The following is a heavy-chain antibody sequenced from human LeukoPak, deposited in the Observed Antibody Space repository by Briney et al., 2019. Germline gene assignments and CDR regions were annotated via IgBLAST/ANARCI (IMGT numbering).Heavy chain of an antibody. CDR3: ARGIYGGAAS. CDR2: INHSGYT. CDR1: GESSNTYY. J-gene: IGHJ5*02. D-gene: IGHD2/OR15-2a*01. Sequence: SETLSLTCAVYGESSNTYYWSWIRQPPGKGLEWIGEINHSGYTNYSPSLKSRVTISVDTSKSQFSLKLSSATPADTAVYYCARGIYGGAASWGQGALVTVSS. V-gene: IGHV4-34*01.